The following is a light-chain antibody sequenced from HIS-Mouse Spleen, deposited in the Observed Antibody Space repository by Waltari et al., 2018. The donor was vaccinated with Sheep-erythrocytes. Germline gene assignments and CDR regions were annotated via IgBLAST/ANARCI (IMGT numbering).Light chain of an antibody. Sequence: QSALTQPPSASGSPGQSVTISCTGTSSDVGGYHYVSWYQQHPGQAPKLMSYEVSKRPSGVPDRFSGSKAGNTASLTVSGLQAEDEADYYCSSYAGSNNWVFGGGTKLTVL. J-gene: IGLJ3*02. CDR1: SSDVGGYHY. V-gene: IGLV2-8*01. CDR2: EVS. CDR3: SSYAGSNNWV.